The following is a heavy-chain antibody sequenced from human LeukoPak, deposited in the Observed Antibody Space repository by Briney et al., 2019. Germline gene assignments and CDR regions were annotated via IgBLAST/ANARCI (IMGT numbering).Heavy chain of an antibody. J-gene: IGHJ5*02. V-gene: IGHV3-21*01. CDR2: ISSSSSYI. CDR3: ARAEVSLPFDP. D-gene: IGHD3-16*02. CDR1: GFTFSSYS. Sequence: GSLRLSCAASGFTFSSYSMNWVRQAPGKGLEWVSSISSSSSYIYYADSVKGRFTISRDNAKNSLYLQMNSLRAEDTAVYYCARAEVSLPFDPWGQGTLVTVSS.